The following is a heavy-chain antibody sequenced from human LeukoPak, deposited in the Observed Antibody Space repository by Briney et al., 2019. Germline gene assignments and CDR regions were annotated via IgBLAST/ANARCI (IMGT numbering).Heavy chain of an antibody. CDR2: ISYDGSNK. V-gene: IGHV3-30*04. CDR3: AREAAAATPYFDY. CDR1: GFTFSSYA. D-gene: IGHD6-13*01. Sequence: GGSLRLSCAASGFTFSSYAMHWVRQAPGKGLEWVAVISYDGSNKYYADSVKGRFTISRDNSKNTLYLQMNSLRAEDTAVYYCAREAAAATPYFDYWGQGTLVTVSS. J-gene: IGHJ4*02.